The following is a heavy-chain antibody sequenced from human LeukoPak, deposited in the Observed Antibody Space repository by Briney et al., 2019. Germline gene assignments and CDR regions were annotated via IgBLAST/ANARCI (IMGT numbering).Heavy chain of an antibody. Sequence: GGSLRLSCTTSKFNFNSYGMTWVRQAPGRGLEWVSSISGSGGSTQYAASVQGRFTISRDNSKNTLYLQMDSLRAEDSAIYYCAKDRSTVFGRFGSWYFDLWGRGTLVTVSS. D-gene: IGHD3-3*01. CDR3: AKDRSTVFGRFGSWYFDL. CDR2: ISGSGGST. J-gene: IGHJ2*01. CDR1: KFNFNSYG. V-gene: IGHV3-23*01.